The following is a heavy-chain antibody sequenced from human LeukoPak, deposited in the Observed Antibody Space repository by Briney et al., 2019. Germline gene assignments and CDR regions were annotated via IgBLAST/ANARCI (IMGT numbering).Heavy chain of an antibody. CDR2: INSDGINT. CDR3: ARDLGQYYDTSDNWFDP. V-gene: IGHV3-74*01. Sequence: GGSLRLSCAASGFTFSNYWMHWVRQAPGKGLVWVSRINSDGINTSYADSVKGRLTISRDNVKDTLNLQMNSLRAEDTAVYYCARDLGQYYDTSDNWFDPWGQGTLVTVSS. CDR1: GFTFSNYW. J-gene: IGHJ5*02. D-gene: IGHD3-22*01.